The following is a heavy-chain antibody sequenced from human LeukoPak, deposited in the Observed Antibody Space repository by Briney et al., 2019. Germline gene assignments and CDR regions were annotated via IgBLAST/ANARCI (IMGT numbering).Heavy chain of an antibody. V-gene: IGHV4-61*02. D-gene: IGHD3-10*01. J-gene: IGHJ5*02. CDR2: IYTSGST. CDR3: ARLLWFGELGGHNWFDP. Sequence: PSETLSPTCTVSGGSISSGSYYWSWIRQPAGKGLEWIGRIYTSGSTNYNPSLKSRVTISVDTSKNQFSLKLSSVTAADTAVYYCARLLWFGELGGHNWFDPWGQGTLVTVSS. CDR1: GGSISSGSYY.